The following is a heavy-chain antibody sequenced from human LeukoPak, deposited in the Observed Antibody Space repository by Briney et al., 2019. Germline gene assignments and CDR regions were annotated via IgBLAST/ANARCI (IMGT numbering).Heavy chain of an antibody. Sequence: ASVKVSCKASGYTFTSYGISWVRQAPGQGLEWMGWISAYNGNTNYAQKLQGRVTMTTDTSTSTAYMELRSLRSDDTAVYYCARGGPTDPNYDGHYDAFDIWGQGTMVTVSS. CDR2: ISAYNGNT. CDR1: GYTFTSYG. V-gene: IGHV1-18*01. CDR3: ARGGPTDPNYDGHYDAFDI. J-gene: IGHJ3*02. D-gene: IGHD3-22*01.